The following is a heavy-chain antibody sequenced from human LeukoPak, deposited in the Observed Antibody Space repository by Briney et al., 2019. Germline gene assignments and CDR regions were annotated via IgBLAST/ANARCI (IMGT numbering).Heavy chain of an antibody. Sequence: GGSLRLSCAASGFTVSSNYMSWVRQAPGKGLERVSVIYSGGSTYYADSVKGRFTISRDNSKNTLYLQMNSLRAEDTAVYYCTRNSGYDLGFDYWGQGTLVTVSS. J-gene: IGHJ4*02. D-gene: IGHD5-12*01. CDR3: TRNSGYDLGFDY. V-gene: IGHV3-53*01. CDR2: IYSGGST. CDR1: GFTVSSNY.